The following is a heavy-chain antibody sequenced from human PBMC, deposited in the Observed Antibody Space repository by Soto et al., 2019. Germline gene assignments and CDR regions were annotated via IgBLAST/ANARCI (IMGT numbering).Heavy chain of an antibody. Sequence: EVQLVESGGGLVQPGGSLRLSCAASGFTFSGRSMHWVRQDTGKGLVWVSGIDNAGTDSTYADSVKGRFTSYRDNAKNLLYLQMNRLRVADTAVYYCARGWFGPDVWGKGTTVTVSS. D-gene: IGHD3-10*01. CDR2: IDNAGTDS. CDR1: GFTFSGRS. CDR3: ARGWFGPDV. V-gene: IGHV3-74*01. J-gene: IGHJ6*04.